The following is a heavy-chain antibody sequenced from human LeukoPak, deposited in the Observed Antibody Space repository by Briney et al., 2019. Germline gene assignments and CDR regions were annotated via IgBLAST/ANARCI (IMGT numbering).Heavy chain of an antibody. CDR1: GFTFSDHA. D-gene: IGHD6-19*01. CDR2: IRGTGTTT. Sequence: GGSLRLSCAASGFTFSDHAMSWVRQAPGKGLEWVSAIRGTGTTTFYTASVKGRFTISRDNSKNTPDLQMNSLRAEDTAVYYCAKVSWLGTLPSYHFDSWGQGTQVTVSS. V-gene: IGHV3-23*01. J-gene: IGHJ4*02. CDR3: AKVSWLGTLPSYHFDS.